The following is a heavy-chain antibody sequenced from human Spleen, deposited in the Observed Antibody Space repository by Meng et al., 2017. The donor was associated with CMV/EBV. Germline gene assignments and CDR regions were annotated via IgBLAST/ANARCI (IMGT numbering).Heavy chain of an antibody. D-gene: IGHD5-18*01. Sequence: SGYTFTSYYMHWVRQAPGQGLERMGIINPSGGSTSYAQKFQGRVTMTRDTSTSTVYMELSSLRSEDTAVYYCARVDTAAEGGILDYWGQGTLVTVSS. CDR3: ARVDTAAEGGILDY. V-gene: IGHV1-46*01. J-gene: IGHJ4*02. CDR2: INPSGGST. CDR1: GYTFTSYY.